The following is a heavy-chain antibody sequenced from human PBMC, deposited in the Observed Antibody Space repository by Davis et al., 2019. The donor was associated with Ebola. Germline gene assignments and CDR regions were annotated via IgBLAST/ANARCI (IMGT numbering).Heavy chain of an antibody. D-gene: IGHD3-22*01. V-gene: IGHV1-3*01. CDR2: IDAGNGNT. CDR1: GYTITRYA. Sequence: ASVKVSCKASGYTITRYAMQWVRQAPGQGLEWMGWIDAGNGNTKYSQKFQGRVTITRDRSANTGYMELSGLRSEDTAVYYCAREYYYDRGISYYSRSALDIWGQGTMVTVSS. J-gene: IGHJ3*02. CDR3: AREYYYDRGISYYSRSALDI.